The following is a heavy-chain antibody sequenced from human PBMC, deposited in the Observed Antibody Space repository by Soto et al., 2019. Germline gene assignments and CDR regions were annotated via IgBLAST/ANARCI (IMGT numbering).Heavy chain of an antibody. V-gene: IGHV3-30*18. J-gene: IGHJ6*02. CDR2: ISYEGSKK. Sequence: QVQLVESGGGVVQPGRSLRLSCAASGFTFSDYGMHWVRQAPGKGLEWVAVISYEGSKKYYADSVKGRFTISRDNSKNTLYLQMNSLRAEDTAVYYCAKDHWAGYSGYAIHNDMDVWGQGTTVTVSS. CDR3: AKDHWAGYSGYAIHNDMDV. CDR1: GFTFSDYG. D-gene: IGHD5-12*01.